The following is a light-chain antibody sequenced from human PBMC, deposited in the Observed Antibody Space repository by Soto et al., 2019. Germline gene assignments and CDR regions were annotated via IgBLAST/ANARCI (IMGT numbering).Light chain of an antibody. V-gene: IGLV2-11*01. CDR2: DVI. CDR1: SSDVGTYTY. J-gene: IGLJ1*01. CDR3: CSYAGSYTHV. Sequence: QFVLTQPRSVSGSPGQSVTISCTGTSSDVGTYTYVSWYQQHPGKAPKLIIYDVIKRPSGVPDRFSGSKSGNTASLTISGLQAEDEADYYCCSYAGSYTHVFGTGTKVTVL.